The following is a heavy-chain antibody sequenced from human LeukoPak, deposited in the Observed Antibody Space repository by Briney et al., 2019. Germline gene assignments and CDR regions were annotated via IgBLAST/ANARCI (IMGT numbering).Heavy chain of an antibody. CDR2: ISSSSSYT. Sequence: GGSLRLSCAASGFTFSSYSMTWVRQAPGKGLEWVSFISSSSSYTYYADSVKGRFTISRDNAKNSIYLQMNSLRAEDTAVYYCARVTSHSDYWGQGTLVTVSS. CDR1: GFTFSSYS. V-gene: IGHV3-21*01. J-gene: IGHJ4*02. CDR3: ARVTSHSDY. D-gene: IGHD2-2*01.